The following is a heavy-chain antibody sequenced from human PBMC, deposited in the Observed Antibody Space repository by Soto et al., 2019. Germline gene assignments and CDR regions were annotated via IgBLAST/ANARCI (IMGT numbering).Heavy chain of an antibody. Sequence: SETLSLTCAVYGGSFSGYYWSWIRQPPGKGLEWIGEINHSGSTNYNPSLKSRVTISVDTSKNQFSLKLSSVAAADTAVYYCARAHLKYQLLYPLFDYWGQEPWSPSPQ. J-gene: IGHJ4*01. D-gene: IGHD2-2*02. V-gene: IGHV4-34*01. CDR1: GGSFSGYY. CDR3: ARAHLKYQLLYPLFDY. CDR2: INHSGST.